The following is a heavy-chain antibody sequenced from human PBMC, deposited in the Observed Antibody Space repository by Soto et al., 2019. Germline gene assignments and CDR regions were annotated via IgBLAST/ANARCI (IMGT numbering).Heavy chain of an antibody. CDR2: ISYDGSKQ. D-gene: IGHD3-9*01. V-gene: IGHV3-30-3*01. J-gene: IGHJ6*02. Sequence: QVQLVESGGGVVQPGRSLRLSCAASGFTFSNFAMHWVRQAPGKGLEWVAVISYDGSKQYYADSVKGRFTISRDNSKNTLYLQMNSLRREGTAVYYCTPLTTYGMDVWGQGTTVTVSS. CDR1: GFTFSNFA. CDR3: TPLTTYGMDV.